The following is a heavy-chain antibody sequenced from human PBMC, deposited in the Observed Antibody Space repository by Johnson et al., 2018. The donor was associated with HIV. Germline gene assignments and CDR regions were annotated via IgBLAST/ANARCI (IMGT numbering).Heavy chain of an antibody. CDR3: ARAGRWSGDTFDI. D-gene: IGHD3-10*01. V-gene: IGHV3-13*01. Sequence: VQLVESGGGLVQPGGSLRLSCAASGFSVSTYDMNWVRQATGKGLDWVSVIGTAGDTYYLGSVKGRFTISRENAKNSLYLQMNSLRAGDTAVYYCARAGRWSGDTFDIWGQGTMVTVSS. J-gene: IGHJ3*02. CDR2: IGTAGDT. CDR1: GFSVSTYD.